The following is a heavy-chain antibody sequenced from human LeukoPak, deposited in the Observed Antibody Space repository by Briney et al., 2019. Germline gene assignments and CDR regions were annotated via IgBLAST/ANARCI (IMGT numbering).Heavy chain of an antibody. J-gene: IGHJ4*02. Sequence: GGSLRLSCAASGFTFSNYAMNWVRQAPGKGLEWVSGISVSVGSTYYADSVKGRVTISRDNSKNTLYLQMNTLRAEDTAVYYCGKGLGALDYWGQGTLVTVSS. CDR2: ISVSVGST. CDR3: GKGLGALDY. V-gene: IGHV3-23*01. D-gene: IGHD7-27*01. CDR1: GFTFSNYA.